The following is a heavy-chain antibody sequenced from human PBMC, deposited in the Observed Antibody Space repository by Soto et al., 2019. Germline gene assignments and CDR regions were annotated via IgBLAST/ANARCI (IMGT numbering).Heavy chain of an antibody. J-gene: IGHJ6*02. Sequence: QVHLVESGGGVVQPGRSLTLSCAASGFPLSGYGSHWVRQAPGKGLEWVAGISFDGTKKYYADSVKGRFTISKDSSNNTLYLQVNSLRAEDTGVYYCAKDVSLAAASPYYGMDVWGQGTTVTVSS. CDR3: AKDVSLAAASPYYGMDV. CDR1: GFPLSGYG. D-gene: IGHD6-13*01. V-gene: IGHV3-30*18. CDR2: ISFDGTKK.